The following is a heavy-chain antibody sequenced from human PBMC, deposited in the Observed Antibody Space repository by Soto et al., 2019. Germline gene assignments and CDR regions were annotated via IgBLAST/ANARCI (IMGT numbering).Heavy chain of an antibody. CDR2: IYYSGST. CDR1: GGSISSYY. CDR3: ARGLVGATTWSDP. V-gene: IGHV4-59*01. Sequence: SETLSLTCTVSGGSISSYYWSWIRQPPGKGLEWIGYIYYSGSTNYNPSLKSRVTISVDTSKNQFSLKLSSVTAADTAVYYCARGLVGATTWSDPWGQGTLVTVS. D-gene: IGHD1-26*01. J-gene: IGHJ5*02.